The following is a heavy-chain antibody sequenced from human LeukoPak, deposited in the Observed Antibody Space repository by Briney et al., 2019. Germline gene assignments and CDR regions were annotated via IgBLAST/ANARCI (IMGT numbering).Heavy chain of an antibody. V-gene: IGHV1-2*02. D-gene: IGHD6-13*01. CDR3: ARIAAGTFNCFDY. CDR2: INPNSGGT. J-gene: IGHJ4*02. CDR1: GYTFTGYY. Sequence: LGASVKVSCKASGYTFTGYYMHWVRQAPGQGLEWMGWINPNSGGTNYAQKFQGRVTMTRDTSISTAYMELSRLRSDDTAVYYCARIAAGTFNCFDYWGQGTLVTVSS.